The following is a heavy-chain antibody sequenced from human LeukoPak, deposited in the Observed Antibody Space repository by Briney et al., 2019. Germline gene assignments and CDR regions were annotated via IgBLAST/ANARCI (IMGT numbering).Heavy chain of an antibody. V-gene: IGHV3-21*01. CDR2: LSSSGFI. CDR3: ARSSIEAALADT. CDR1: GFTFSSYS. D-gene: IGHD1-26*01. Sequence: GGSLRLSCVASGFTFSSYSMNWVRQAPGKGLEWVSTLSSSGFINYADSMKGRFTISRDNAKNSLFLQMNSLRVEDTAVYYCARSSIEAALADTWGQGTMVTVSP. J-gene: IGHJ3*02.